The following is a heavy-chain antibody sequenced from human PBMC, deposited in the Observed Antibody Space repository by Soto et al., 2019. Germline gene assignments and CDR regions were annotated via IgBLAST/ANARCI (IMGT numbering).Heavy chain of an antibody. CDR3: ARRDTVTTFHYYYCGMDV. J-gene: IGHJ6*02. CDR2: IDPSDSYT. D-gene: IGHD4-4*01. CDR1: GYSFTSYW. V-gene: IGHV5-10-1*01. Sequence: GGSLKISCKGSGYSFTSYWISWVRQMPGKGLEWMGRIDPSDSYTNYSPSFQGHVTISADKSISTAYLQWSSLKASDTAMYYCARRDTVTTFHYYYCGMDVWGQGTTVTVSS.